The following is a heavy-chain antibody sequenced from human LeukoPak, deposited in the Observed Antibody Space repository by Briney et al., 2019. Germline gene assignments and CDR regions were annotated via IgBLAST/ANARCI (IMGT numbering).Heavy chain of an antibody. CDR3: ASSTRSSTSCCFDY. J-gene: IGHJ4*02. D-gene: IGHD2-2*01. V-gene: IGHV3-21*01. CDR1: GFTFSSYS. Sequence: KPGGSLRLSCAASGFTFSSYSMNWVRQAPGKGLEWVSSISSSSSYIYYADSVKGRFTISRDNAKNTLYLQMNSLRAEDTAVYYCASSTRSSTSCCFDYWGQGTLVTVSS. CDR2: ISSSSSYI.